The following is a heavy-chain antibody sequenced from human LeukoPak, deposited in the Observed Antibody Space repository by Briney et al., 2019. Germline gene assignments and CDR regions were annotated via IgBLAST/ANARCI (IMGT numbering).Heavy chain of an antibody. D-gene: IGHD3-22*01. V-gene: IGHV1-2*02. J-gene: IGHJ4*02. CDR1: GYTFTGYY. CDR2: INPNSGGT. CDR3: ARGGTKYYYDSSGYYYPGRYYFDY. Sequence: ASVKVSCKASGYTFTGYYMHWVRQAPGQGLEWMGWINPNSGGTNYAQKFQGRVTMTRDTSISTAYMELSRLRSDDTAVYYCARGGTKYYYDSSGYYYPGRYYFDYWGQGTLVTVSS.